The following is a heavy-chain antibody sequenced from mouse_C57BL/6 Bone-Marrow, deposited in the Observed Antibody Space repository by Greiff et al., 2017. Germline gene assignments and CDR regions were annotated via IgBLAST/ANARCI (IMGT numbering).Heavy chain of an antibody. J-gene: IGHJ2*01. V-gene: IGHV1-19*01. CDR3: ARDYGPSDY. CDR1: GYTFTDYY. D-gene: IGHD1-1*02. Sequence: SGPVLVKPGASVKMSCKASGYTFTDYYMNWVKQSHGKSLEWIGVINPYNGGTSYNQKFKGKATLTVDKSSSTAYMELNSLTSEDSAVYYCARDYGPSDYWGQGTTLTVSS. CDR2: INPYNGGT.